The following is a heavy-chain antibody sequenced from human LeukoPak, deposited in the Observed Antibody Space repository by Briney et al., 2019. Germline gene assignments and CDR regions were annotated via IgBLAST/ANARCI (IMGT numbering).Heavy chain of an antibody. CDR3: ARAAATTGSTETFDP. CDR1: GGTFSSYA. V-gene: IGHV1-69*04. D-gene: IGHD1-1*01. J-gene: IGHJ5*02. CDR2: IIPILGIA. Sequence: SVKVSCKASGGTFSSYAISWVRQAPGQGLEWMGRIIPILGIANYAQKFQGRVTITADKSTSTAYMELSSLRSEDTAVYYCARAAATTGSTETFDPWGQGTLVTVSS.